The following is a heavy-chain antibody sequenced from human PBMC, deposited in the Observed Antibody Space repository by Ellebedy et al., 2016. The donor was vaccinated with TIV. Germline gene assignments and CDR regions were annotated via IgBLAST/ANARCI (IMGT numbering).Heavy chain of an antibody. D-gene: IGHD3-3*01. CDR1: GFTFSNYW. CDR3: VGFGVFNL. CDR2: IKEDGSEK. Sequence: PGGSLRLSCAASGFTFSNYWMSWVRQAPGRGLEWVANIKEDGSEKYYVDSVKGRFTISRDNAKNSLYLQMNSLRAEYTAVYYCVGFGVFNLWGQGAPVTVSS. V-gene: IGHV3-7*04. J-gene: IGHJ5*02.